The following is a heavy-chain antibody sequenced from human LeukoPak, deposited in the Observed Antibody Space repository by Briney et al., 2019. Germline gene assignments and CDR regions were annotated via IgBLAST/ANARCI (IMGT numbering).Heavy chain of an antibody. Sequence: PGGSLRLSCAASGFTFSSYAMSWVRQAPGKGLEWVSGISGSGGSTCYADSVKGRFTISRDNSKNRLYLQMNSLRAEDTAVYYCAKRPRGNYLDPFDYWGQGTLVTVSS. CDR2: ISGSGGST. D-gene: IGHD3-10*01. V-gene: IGHV3-23*01. J-gene: IGHJ4*02. CDR1: GFTFSSYA. CDR3: AKRPRGNYLDPFDY.